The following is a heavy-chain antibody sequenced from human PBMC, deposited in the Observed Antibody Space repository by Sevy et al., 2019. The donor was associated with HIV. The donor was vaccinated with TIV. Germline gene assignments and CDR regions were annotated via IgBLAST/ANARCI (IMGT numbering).Heavy chain of an antibody. Sequence: GGCLRLSCAASEFTFSRYWMHWVRQVPGKGLMWVSRINTDGRITNYAESVKGRFTISRDNAKNTLYLQMNSLRAEDTALYYCSRDTGGRDGYWGRGTLVTVSS. V-gene: IGHV3-74*01. CDR1: EFTFSRYW. CDR3: SRDTGGRDGY. J-gene: IGHJ4*02. CDR2: INTDGRIT. D-gene: IGHD1-26*01.